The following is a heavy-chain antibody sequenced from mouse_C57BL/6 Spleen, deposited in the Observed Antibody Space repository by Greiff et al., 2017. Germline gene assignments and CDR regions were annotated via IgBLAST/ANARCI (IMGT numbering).Heavy chain of an antibody. CDR3: ARSGEYDGAWFAY. CDR2: IYPGDGDT. J-gene: IGHJ3*01. Sequence: QVQLKQSGAELVKPGASVKISCKASGYAFSRYWMNWVKQRPGQGLEWIGQIYPGDGDTTYNGKFKGKATLTADKSSSTAYMQLSSLTSEDPAVYFCARSGEYDGAWFAYWGQGTLVTVAA. D-gene: IGHD2-14*01. V-gene: IGHV1-80*01. CDR1: GYAFSRYW.